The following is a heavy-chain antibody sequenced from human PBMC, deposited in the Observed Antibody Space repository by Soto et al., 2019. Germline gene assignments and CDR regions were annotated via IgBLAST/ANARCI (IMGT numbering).Heavy chain of an antibody. CDR2: ISPYNGDT. J-gene: IGHJ5*02. CDR3: VRGGVACSGGSCPHNRFDP. CDR1: GYTFTNYG. Sequence: QVQLVQSGGEVKKPGASVKVSCKASGYTFTNYGISWVRQAPGQGFEWLGWISPYNGDTNYAQKLQGRITMATDTSTSTAYMGLRSLRSDDTAVYYCVRGGVACSGGSCPHNRFDPWGQGTLVTVSS. D-gene: IGHD2-15*01. V-gene: IGHV1-18*01.